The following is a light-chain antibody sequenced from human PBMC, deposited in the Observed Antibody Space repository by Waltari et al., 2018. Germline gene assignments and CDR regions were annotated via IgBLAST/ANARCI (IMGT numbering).Light chain of an antibody. V-gene: IGLV1-40*01. CDR2: ANN. CDR1: SSNIGAGSD. J-gene: IGLJ3*02. Sequence: SGLTQPPSVSGAPGQRVTISCTGSSSNIGAGSDVHWYQLLPGTAPKLLIYANNNRPSGVADRFSGSKSGTSASLAITGLQVEDEADYDCQSYDSSLSASVFGGGTKLTVL. CDR3: QSYDSSLSASV.